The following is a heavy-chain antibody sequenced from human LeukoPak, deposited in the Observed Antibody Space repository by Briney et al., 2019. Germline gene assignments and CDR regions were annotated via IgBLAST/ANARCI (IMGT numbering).Heavy chain of an antibody. CDR3: ARDRRYSYGYAFDY. J-gene: IGHJ4*02. D-gene: IGHD5-18*01. V-gene: IGHV1-2*02. CDR2: INPNSGGT. CDR1: GYTFTGYY. Sequence: ASVKVSCKASGYTFTGYYMHWVRQAPGQGLEWMGWINPNSGGTNYAQKFQGRVTMTRDTSISAAYMELSRLRSDDTAVYYCARDRRYSYGYAFDYWGQGTLVTVSS.